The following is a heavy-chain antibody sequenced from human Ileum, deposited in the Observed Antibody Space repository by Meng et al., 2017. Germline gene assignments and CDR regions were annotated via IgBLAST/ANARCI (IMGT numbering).Heavy chain of an antibody. CDR1: SGSISSGGYY. CDR2: IYYSGTT. Sequence: QVQLQESGPGLVKPSQTLSLTCTVSSGSISSGGYYWSWIRQHPGKGLEWIGYIYYSGTTYYNPSLKSRVTISVDTSKNQFSLKLSSVTAADAAVYYCARYGGSGSYWHFDPWGRGTLVTVSS. CDR3: ARYGGSGSYWHFDP. V-gene: IGHV4-31*03. J-gene: IGHJ2*01. D-gene: IGHD3-10*01.